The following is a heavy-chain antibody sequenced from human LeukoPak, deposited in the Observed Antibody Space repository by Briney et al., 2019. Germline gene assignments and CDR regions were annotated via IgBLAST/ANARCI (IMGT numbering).Heavy chain of an antibody. CDR3: ARDIAYDSSGYYSPHFDY. CDR1: GFTFSPYD. V-gene: IGHV3-13*04. CDR2: IGTAGDT. J-gene: IGHJ4*02. D-gene: IGHD3-22*01. Sequence: GGSLRLSCAASGFTFSPYDMHWVRQAAGKGLEWVSGIGTAGDTYYPGSVQGRFTISRENAKNSLYLQMNSLRAEDTAVYYCARDIAYDSSGYYSPHFDYWGQGTLVTVSS.